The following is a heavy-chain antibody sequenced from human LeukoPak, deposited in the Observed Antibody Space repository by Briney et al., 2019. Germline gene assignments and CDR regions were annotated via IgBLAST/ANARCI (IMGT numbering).Heavy chain of an antibody. Sequence: PSETLSPTCTVSGVSISNYYWSWIRQPPGKGLEWIGYIYYSGSTNYNPSLKSRVTISVDTSKNQFSLKLSSVTAADTAVYYCARRRGSYVDYWGQGTLVTVSS. V-gene: IGHV4-59*08. J-gene: IGHJ4*02. CDR1: GVSISNYY. CDR3: ARRRGSYVDY. D-gene: IGHD3-16*01. CDR2: IYYSGST.